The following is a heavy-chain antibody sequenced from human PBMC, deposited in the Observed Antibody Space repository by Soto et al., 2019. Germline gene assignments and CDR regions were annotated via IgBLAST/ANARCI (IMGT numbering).Heavy chain of an antibody. Sequence: GESLKISCKGSGYSFINYWISWVRQMPGKGLEWMGRIDASDSYAIYSPSFQGHVTISADKSINTAYLQWSSLKASDTAMYYCARLSRSSGWSPIDYWRQGTLVTVSS. J-gene: IGHJ4*02. D-gene: IGHD6-19*01. CDR2: IDASDSYA. CDR1: GYSFINYW. CDR3: ARLSRSSGWSPIDY. V-gene: IGHV5-10-1*01.